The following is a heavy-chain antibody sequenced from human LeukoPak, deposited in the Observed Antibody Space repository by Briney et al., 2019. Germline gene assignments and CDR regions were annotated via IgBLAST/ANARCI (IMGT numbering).Heavy chain of an antibody. D-gene: IGHD3-22*01. CDR2: ISSSSRYI. V-gene: IGHV3-21*01. Sequence: GGSLRLSSAAPGFTFSSYIMSWVRQAPGKGVGGVSSISSSSRYIYYADSVKGRFTISRDNAKNSLYLQMNSLRAEDTAVYYCARYDSCGYYVGAFDIWGQGTMVTVSS. J-gene: IGHJ3*02. CDR1: GFTFSSYI. CDR3: ARYDSCGYYVGAFDI.